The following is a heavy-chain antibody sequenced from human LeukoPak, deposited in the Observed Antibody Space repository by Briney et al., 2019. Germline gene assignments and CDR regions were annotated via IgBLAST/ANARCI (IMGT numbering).Heavy chain of an antibody. J-gene: IGHJ6*02. CDR1: VESVPSNSAA. CDR2: TYYRSKWYN. Sequence: SQTLSLTRAISVESVPSNSAAWNWIRPSPSRGLEWLGRTYYRSKWYNDYAVSVKSRITINPDTSKNQFSLQLNSVTPEDTAVYYCARVTSGGLSPTMDVWGQGTTVTVSS. D-gene: IGHD2-8*02. V-gene: IGHV6-1*01. CDR3: ARVTSGGLSPTMDV.